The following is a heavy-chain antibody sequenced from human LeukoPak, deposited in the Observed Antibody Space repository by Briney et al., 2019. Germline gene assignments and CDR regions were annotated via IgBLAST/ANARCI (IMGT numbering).Heavy chain of an antibody. CDR3: ASVNYVDYGFDY. V-gene: IGHV4-39*01. Sequence: SETLSLTCTVFGGSISSSSYYWGWIRQPPGKGLEWIAHISYSGSTYYNPSLRSRVTISVDTSKNQFSLKLASMTAADAAIFYCASVNYVDYGFDYWGQGTLVTVSS. CDR2: ISYSGST. D-gene: IGHD4-17*01. CDR1: GGSISSSSYY. J-gene: IGHJ4*02.